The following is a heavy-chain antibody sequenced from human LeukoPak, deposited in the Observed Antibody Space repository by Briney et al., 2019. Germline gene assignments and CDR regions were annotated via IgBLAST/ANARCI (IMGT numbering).Heavy chain of an antibody. CDR3: ARVSDAFDI. Sequence: ASVKVSCKASGYTFTSYYMHWVRQAPGQGLEWMGIINPSGGSTSYAQKFQGRVTMTRDTSISTAYMELSRLRSDDTAVYYCARVSDAFDIWGQGTMVTVSS. V-gene: IGHV1-46*01. CDR2: INPSGGST. CDR1: GYTFTSYY. J-gene: IGHJ3*02.